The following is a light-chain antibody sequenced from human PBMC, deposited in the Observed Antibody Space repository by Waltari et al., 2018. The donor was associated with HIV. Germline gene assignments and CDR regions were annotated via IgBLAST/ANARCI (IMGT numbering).Light chain of an antibody. CDR3: QQFSLSPPLT. J-gene: IGKJ4*01. V-gene: IGKV4-1*01. CDR2: WAS. CDR1: QSLLYGSNNKNS. Sequence: DIVMTQSPDSLSVSLGERATINCKSSQSLLYGSNNKNSLAWYQQRPGQPPKLLISWASTRESGVPDRFSGSGSGTDFTLTINSLQAEDVAVYYCQQFSLSPPLTFGGGTKVEIK.